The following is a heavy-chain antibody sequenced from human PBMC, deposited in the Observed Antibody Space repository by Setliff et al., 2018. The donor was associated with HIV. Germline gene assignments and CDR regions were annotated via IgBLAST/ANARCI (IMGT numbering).Heavy chain of an antibody. CDR3: AACGASAYYYYYMDV. CDR2: IIPFLNLT. V-gene: IGHV1-69*10. Sequence: GASVKVSCKASGGTFSTYAITWVRQAPGQGLQWVGGIIPFLNLTHYAQQFQGTVTITADKSTNTAYMEMTSLRFEDTAVYYCAACGASAYYYYYMDVWGAGTTVTV. CDR1: GGTFSTYA. D-gene: IGHD4-17*01. J-gene: IGHJ6*03.